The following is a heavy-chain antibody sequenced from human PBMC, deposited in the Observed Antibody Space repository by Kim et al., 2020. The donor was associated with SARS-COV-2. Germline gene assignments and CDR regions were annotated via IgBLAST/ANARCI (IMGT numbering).Heavy chain of an antibody. V-gene: IGHV4-39*01. CDR1: GGSISSSSYY. CDR3: ARRVLAGGLWPRGVG. Sequence: SETLSLTCTVSGGSISSSSYYWGWIRQPPGRGLEWIGNIFYSGTTYYNPSLKSRVTISVDTSKNQFSLKLTSVTAADTAVYFCARRVLAGGLWPRGVGWGQGTLVTVSS. J-gene: IGHJ4*02. D-gene: IGHD3-10*01. CDR2: IFYSGTT.